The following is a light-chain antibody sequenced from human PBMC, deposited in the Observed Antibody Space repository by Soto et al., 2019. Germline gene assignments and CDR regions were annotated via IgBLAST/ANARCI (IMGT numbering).Light chain of an antibody. CDR3: CSYAGSVYV. CDR2: EGS. Sequence: QSALTQPASVSGSPGQSITISCTGTSSDVGSYNLVSWYQQHPGKAPKLMIYEGSKRPSGVSNRFSGSKSGNTASLTISGLQAEDGADYYCCSYAGSVYVFGTGTKLTVL. J-gene: IGLJ1*01. V-gene: IGLV2-23*01. CDR1: SSDVGSYNL.